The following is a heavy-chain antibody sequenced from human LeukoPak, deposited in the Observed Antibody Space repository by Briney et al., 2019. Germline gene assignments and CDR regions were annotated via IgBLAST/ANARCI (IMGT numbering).Heavy chain of an antibody. CDR1: GFTVSSNY. J-gene: IGHJ4*02. Sequence: PGGSLRLACAASGFTVSSNYMSWVRQAPGKGLEWVSVFYSGGSTYYADSVKGRFTISRDNSKNTLYLQMNSLRAEDTAVYYCARDPHQISYSGSSPTDYWGQGTLVTVSS. CDR2: FYSGGST. D-gene: IGHD1-26*01. V-gene: IGHV3-66*01. CDR3: ARDPHQISYSGSSPTDY.